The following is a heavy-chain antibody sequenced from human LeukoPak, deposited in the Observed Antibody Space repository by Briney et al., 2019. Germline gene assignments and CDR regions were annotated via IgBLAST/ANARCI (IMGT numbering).Heavy chain of an antibody. V-gene: IGHV3-30*04. CDR2: ISYDGSNK. CDR1: GFTFSSYA. D-gene: IGHD2-15*01. CDR3: ARAEVVAASLFDY. Sequence: GRSLRLSCAASGFTFSSYAMHSVRQAPGKGLEWVAVISYDGSNKYYADSVKGRFTISRDNSKNALYLQMNSLRAEDTAVYYCARAEVVAASLFDYWGQGTLVTVSS. J-gene: IGHJ4*02.